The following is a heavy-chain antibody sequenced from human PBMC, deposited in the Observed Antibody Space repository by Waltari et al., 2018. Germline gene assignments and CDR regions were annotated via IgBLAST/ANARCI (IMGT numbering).Heavy chain of an antibody. J-gene: IGHJ4*02. D-gene: IGHD6-13*01. CDR3: ARGRSTWYADDY. Sequence: QVQLQESGPGLVKPSQTLSLTCTVSGGSINSGSFYWSWIRQPAGKGLEWIGYIYTSGGTKYNPSLKSRVTISVDTSKNQFSLKLTSVTAADTAVYYCARGRSTWYADDYWGQGTLVTVSS. CDR1: GGSINSGSFY. V-gene: IGHV4-61*09. CDR2: IYTSGGT.